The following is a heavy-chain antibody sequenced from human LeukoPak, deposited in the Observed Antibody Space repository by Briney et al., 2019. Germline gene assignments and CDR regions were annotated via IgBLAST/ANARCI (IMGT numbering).Heavy chain of an antibody. CDR3: ARDRSVAAASLFDY. D-gene: IGHD6-13*01. Sequence: GGSLRLSCAASGFTFSSYSMNWVRQAPGKGLEWVSYISSSSTIYYADSVKGRFTISRDNAKNSLYLQMNSLRDEDTAVYYCARDRSVAAASLFDYWGQGTLVTVSS. CDR1: GFTFSSYS. V-gene: IGHV3-48*02. CDR2: ISSSSTI. J-gene: IGHJ4*02.